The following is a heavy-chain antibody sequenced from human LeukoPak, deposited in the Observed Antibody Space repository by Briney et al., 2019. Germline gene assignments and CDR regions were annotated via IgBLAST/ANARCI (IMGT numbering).Heavy chain of an antibody. J-gene: IGHJ4*02. CDR2: IDNSGDNT. Sequence: GGSLRLSCAASGFRFSSYAMSWVRQSPGKGLEWVSAIDNSGDNTYYADSVKGRFTISRDNAKNSLYLQMNSLRAEDTALYYCAKQAIAVGGTRDSWGKGTLVIVSS. V-gene: IGHV3-23*01. CDR1: GFRFSSYA. D-gene: IGHD6-19*01. CDR3: AKQAIAVGGTRDS.